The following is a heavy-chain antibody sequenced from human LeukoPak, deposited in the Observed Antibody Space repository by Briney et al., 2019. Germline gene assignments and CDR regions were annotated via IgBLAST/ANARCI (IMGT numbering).Heavy chain of an antibody. CDR2: IYYSGNT. J-gene: IGHJ4*02. V-gene: IGHV4-39*01. D-gene: IGHD1-26*01. CDR1: GGSISSSSYF. CDR3: ARRNRWELLDF. Sequence: KPSETLSLTCTVSGGSISSSSYFWGWIRQPPGKGQEWIGSIYYSGNTYYNPSLKSRVTISLNTSKNQFSLKLSSVTAADTAVYYCARRNRWELLDFWGQGTLVTVSS.